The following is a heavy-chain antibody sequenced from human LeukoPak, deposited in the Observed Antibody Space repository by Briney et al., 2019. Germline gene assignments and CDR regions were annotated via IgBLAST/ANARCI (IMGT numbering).Heavy chain of an antibody. Sequence: GGSLRLSCAASGFTFSSYGMHWVRQAPGKGLEWVAFIRYDGSNKYFADSVKGRFTISRDNSKNTLYLQMNSLRAEDTAVYYCAKDTSYQCSSTSCYRSAEYFQHWGQGTLVTVSS. CDR1: GFTFSSYG. J-gene: IGHJ1*01. CDR2: IRYDGSNK. D-gene: IGHD2-2*02. V-gene: IGHV3-30*02. CDR3: AKDTSYQCSSTSCYRSAEYFQH.